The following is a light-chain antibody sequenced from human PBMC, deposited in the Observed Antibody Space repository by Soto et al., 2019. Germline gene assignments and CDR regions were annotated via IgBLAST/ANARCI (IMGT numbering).Light chain of an antibody. J-gene: IGLJ3*02. V-gene: IGLV2-8*01. CDR2: EVT. CDR3: TSYVGNDIWV. CDR1: SSDVGAYKY. Sequence: QSALTQPPSASGSPGQSVTISCTGTSSDVGAYKYVSWYQQYPGKAPELMIYEVTKRPSGAPDRFSGSKSGNTASLTVSGLQAEDEADYYCTSYVGNDIWVFGGGTKLTVL.